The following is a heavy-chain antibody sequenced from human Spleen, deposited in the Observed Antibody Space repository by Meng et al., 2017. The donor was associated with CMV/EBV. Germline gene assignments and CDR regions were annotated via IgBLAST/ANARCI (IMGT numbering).Heavy chain of an antibody. CDR2: INPSTGGT. CDR3: ASNPTQTFYYFDY. J-gene: IGHJ4*02. CDR1: GYIFTSYY. V-gene: IGHV1-2*02. D-gene: IGHD3-10*01. Sequence: ASVKVSCKASGYIFTSYYMHWVRLAPGQGIEWMGWINPSTGGTNYARKFQGRVTMTRDKSVTTAYMELTSLRSDDGAIYYCASNPTQTFYYFDYWGQGTLVTVSS.